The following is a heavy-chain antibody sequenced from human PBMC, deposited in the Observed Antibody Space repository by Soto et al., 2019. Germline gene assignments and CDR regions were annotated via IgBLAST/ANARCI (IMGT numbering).Heavy chain of an antibody. J-gene: IGHJ6*02. V-gene: IGHV4-30-4*01. CDR3: ASSSLYGMDV. CDR2: VYDSGNT. CDR1: GGSISSGYYY. Sequence: SETLSLTCSVSGGSISSGYYYWSWIRQPHGTGLDWIGNVYDSGNTYDNLDSKSRLIIGIDTRKNQASPKLGSVACADTGGYYCASSSLYGMDVCGQGTTVTVSS.